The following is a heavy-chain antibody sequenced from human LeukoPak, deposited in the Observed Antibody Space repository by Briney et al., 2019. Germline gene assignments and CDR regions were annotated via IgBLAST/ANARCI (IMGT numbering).Heavy chain of an antibody. CDR2: LRGGDDST. CDR1: GFTITSYV. Sequence: PGGSLRLSCTASGFTITSYVTSWVRQAPGKGLEWISSLRGGDDSTNYADSVKGRFAISTDNFKNTVYLQMNSLRAEDTAVYYCASSTGGSLDPTLDYWGQGTLVTVSS. J-gene: IGHJ4*02. D-gene: IGHD2-15*01. V-gene: IGHV3-23*01. CDR3: ASSTGGSLDPTLDY.